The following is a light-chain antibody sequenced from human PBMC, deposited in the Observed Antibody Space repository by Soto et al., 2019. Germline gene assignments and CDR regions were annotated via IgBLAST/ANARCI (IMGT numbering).Light chain of an antibody. J-gene: IGLJ2*01. CDR2: EGS. CDR3: CPYAGSSTYVV. V-gene: IGLV2-23*01. CDR1: SSDVGSYNL. Sequence: QSALTQPASVSGSPGQSITISCTGTSSDVGSYNLVSWYQQHPGKAPKLMIYEGSKRPSGVSNRFSGCKSGNTAFLTISGLQAEDEADDCCCPYAGSSTYVVFGGGTKQTVL.